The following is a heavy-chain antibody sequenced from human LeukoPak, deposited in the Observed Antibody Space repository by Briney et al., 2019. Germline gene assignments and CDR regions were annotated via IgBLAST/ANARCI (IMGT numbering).Heavy chain of an antibody. V-gene: IGHV3-33*01. CDR3: ARGRIAAAPDY. CDR2: IWYDGSNK. D-gene: IGHD6-13*01. J-gene: IGHJ4*02. CDR1: GFTFSSYG. Sequence: GGSLRLSCAASGFTFSSYGMHWVRQAPGKGLEWVAVIWYDGSNKYYADSVKGRFTISRDNSKNTLYLQMNSLRAEDTAAYYCARGRIAAAPDYWGQGTLVTVSS.